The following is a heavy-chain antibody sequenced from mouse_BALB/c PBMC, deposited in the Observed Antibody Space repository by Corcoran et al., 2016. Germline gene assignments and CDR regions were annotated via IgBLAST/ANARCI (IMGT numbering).Heavy chain of an antibody. Sequence: EVQLQQSGAELVKPWASVKLSCTASGFNIKDTYMHWVKQRPEQGLERIGRIDPANGNTKYDPKFQGKATITADTSSNTAYLQLSSLTSEDTAVYYCARYGYDAMYYWGQGTSVTVSS. V-gene: IGHV14-3*02. CDR2: IDPANGNT. CDR1: GFNIKDTY. CDR3: ARYGYDAMYY. D-gene: IGHD1-1*02. J-gene: IGHJ4*01.